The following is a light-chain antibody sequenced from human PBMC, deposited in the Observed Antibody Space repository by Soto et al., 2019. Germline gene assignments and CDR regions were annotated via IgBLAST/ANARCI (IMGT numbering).Light chain of an antibody. V-gene: IGLV2-8*01. Sequence: QSALTQPPSASGSPGQSVTISCTGTSSDVGGHNYVSWYQQHPGKAPKLIIYYVSQRPSGVPVRFSASKSGNTASLTISGLQADDEADYYCCSRGASFNWVFGGGTKVTVL. CDR3: CSRGASFNWV. CDR1: SSDVGGHNY. J-gene: IGLJ3*02. CDR2: YVS.